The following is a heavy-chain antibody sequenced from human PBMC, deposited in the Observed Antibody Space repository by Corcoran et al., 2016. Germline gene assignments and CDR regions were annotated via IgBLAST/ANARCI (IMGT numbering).Heavy chain of an antibody. J-gene: IGHJ4*02. Sequence: QVQLQQWGAGLLKPSETLSLTCAVYGGSFSGYYWSWIRQPPGKGLEWIGEINHSGSTNYNPSLKSRVTISVDTSKNQFSLKLSSVTAADTAVYYCARVPLKAKPFGGVIARHRQYYFDYWGQGTLVTVSS. CDR1: GGSFSGYY. CDR3: ARVPLKAKPFGGVIARHRQYYFDY. CDR2: INHSGST. V-gene: IGHV4-34*01. D-gene: IGHD3-16*02.